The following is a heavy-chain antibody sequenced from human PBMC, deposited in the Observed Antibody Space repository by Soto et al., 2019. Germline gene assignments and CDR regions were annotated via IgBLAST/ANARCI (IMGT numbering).Heavy chain of an antibody. CDR1: GGSISSYY. V-gene: IGHV4-4*07. Sequence: SETLSLTCTVSGGSISSYYWSWIRKHAGKGLEWIGRIYTSGSTNYNPSLKSRVTMSVDTSKNQFSLKLSSVTAADTAVYYCARDNDSSGYYFDYWGQGTLVTISS. CDR3: ARDNDSSGYYFDY. D-gene: IGHD3-22*01. J-gene: IGHJ4*02. CDR2: IYTSGST.